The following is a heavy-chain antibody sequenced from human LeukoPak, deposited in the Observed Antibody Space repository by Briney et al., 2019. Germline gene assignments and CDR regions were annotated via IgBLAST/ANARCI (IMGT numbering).Heavy chain of an antibody. D-gene: IGHD2-2*01. V-gene: IGHV3-23*01. CDR2: ISGSGGST. J-gene: IGHJ3*02. CDR1: GFTFSSYA. Sequence: GGSLRLSCAASGFTFSSYAMSWVRQAPGKGLEWVSAISGSGGSTYYADSVKGRFTISRDNSKNTLYLQMNSLRAEDTAVYYCARLLGYCSSTSYYAHAFDIWGQGTMVTVSS. CDR3: ARLLGYCSSTSYYAHAFDI.